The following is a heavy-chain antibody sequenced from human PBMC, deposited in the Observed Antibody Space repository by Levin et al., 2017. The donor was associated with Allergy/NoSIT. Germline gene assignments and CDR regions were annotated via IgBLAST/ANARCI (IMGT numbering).Heavy chain of an antibody. CDR2: IIPIFGTA. V-gene: IGHV1-69*06. CDR1: GGTFSSYA. D-gene: IGHD3-16*01. CDR3: ARVQGAPNWYFDL. J-gene: IGHJ2*01. Sequence: GESLKISCKASGGTFSSYAISWVRQAPGQGLEWMGGIIPIFGTANYAQKFQGRVTITADKSTSTAYMELSSLRSEDTAVYYCARVQGAPNWYFDLWGRGTLVTVSS.